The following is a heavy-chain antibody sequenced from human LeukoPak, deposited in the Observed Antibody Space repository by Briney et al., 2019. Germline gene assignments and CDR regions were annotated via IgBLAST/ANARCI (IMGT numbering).Heavy chain of an antibody. CDR1: GGSISSSSYY. CDR2: IYYSGST. V-gene: IGHV4-39*01. D-gene: IGHD2-2*01. CDR3: ARLGVVPAASNFDY. Sequence: SETLSLACTVSGGSISSSSYYWGWIRQPPGKGLEWIGSIYYSGSTYYNPSLKSRVTISVDTSKNQFSLKLSSVTAADTAVYYCARLGVVPAASNFDYWGQGTLVTVSS. J-gene: IGHJ4*02.